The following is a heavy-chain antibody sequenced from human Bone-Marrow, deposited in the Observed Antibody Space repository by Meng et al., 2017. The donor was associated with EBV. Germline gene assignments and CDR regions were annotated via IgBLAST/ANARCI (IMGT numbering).Heavy chain of an antibody. CDR2: INPSGGAT. V-gene: IGHV1-46*01. CDR3: ARGTLTY. Sequence: QVQLVQSWAEVKMPGASVKLSCKAFGYTFTTYYIHWVRQAPGQGLEWMGIINPSGGATSYAQKFQGRVTLTRDTSTSTVYMELSSLKSEDTAVYYCARGTLTYWGQGTLVTVSS. CDR1: GYTFTTYY. J-gene: IGHJ4*02.